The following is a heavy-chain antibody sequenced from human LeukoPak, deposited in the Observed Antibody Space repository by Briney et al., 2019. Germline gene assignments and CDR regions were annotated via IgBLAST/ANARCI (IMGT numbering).Heavy chain of an antibody. Sequence: SETLSLTCAVSGVSISPYYWAWIRQPPGKGLEWIGYIHTSGSNNQYPSLMSRVTISVDKSKNHFSMRLTSVTAADTAVYYCARLSAAVHLGAFDLWGKGTMVTVSS. D-gene: IGHD3-3*01. CDR3: ARLSAAVHLGAFDL. J-gene: IGHJ3*01. V-gene: IGHV4-4*09. CDR2: IHTSGSN. CDR1: GVSISPYY.